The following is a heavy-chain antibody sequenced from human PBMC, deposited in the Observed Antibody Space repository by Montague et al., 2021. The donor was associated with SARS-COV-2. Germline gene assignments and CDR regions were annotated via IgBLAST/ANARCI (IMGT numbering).Heavy chain of an antibody. CDR2: IKQSGST. CDR1: GGSFGDDH. V-gene: IGHV4-34*01. D-gene: IGHD3-22*01. Sequence: SETLSLTCGVYGGSFGDDHWSWIRQPPGKGLEWIGDIKQSGSTNYNPSLKSRVTISVDTSKNQFSLKLTSVTAADTAVYFCARGRLSVSMIVVVFTSASYYFDYRGQGAQVTVSS. J-gene: IGHJ4*02. CDR3: ARGRLSVSMIVVVFTSASYYFDY.